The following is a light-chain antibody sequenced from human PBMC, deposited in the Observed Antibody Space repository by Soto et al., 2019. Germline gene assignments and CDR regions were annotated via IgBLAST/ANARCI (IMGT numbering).Light chain of an antibody. Sequence: QSALTQPASVSGSPGQWITISCTGTSSDIGAYNFVSWYQQHPGKAPKLMLYDVNIRPSGVSNRFSGSKSGNTASLTISGLQAEDEADYSCPSWTTSTTMIFGGGTDLTVL. V-gene: IGLV2-14*03. CDR3: PSWTTSTTMI. J-gene: IGLJ2*01. CDR2: DVN. CDR1: SSDIGAYNF.